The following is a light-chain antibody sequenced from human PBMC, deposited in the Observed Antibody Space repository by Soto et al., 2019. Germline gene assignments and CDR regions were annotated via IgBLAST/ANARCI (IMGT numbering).Light chain of an antibody. CDR1: QSVSSSY. Sequence: EIVLTQSPGTLSLSAGERATLSCRASQSVSSSYLAWYQQKPGQAPRLLIYGASSRATGIPDRFSGSGSGTDFTLTISRLEPEDFAVHYCQQYSSSPRTFGQGTKVEIK. J-gene: IGKJ1*01. CDR3: QQYSSSPRT. CDR2: GAS. V-gene: IGKV3-20*01.